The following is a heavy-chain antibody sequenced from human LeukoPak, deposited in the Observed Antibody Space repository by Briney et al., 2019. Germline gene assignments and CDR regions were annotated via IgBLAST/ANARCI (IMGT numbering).Heavy chain of an antibody. CDR3: ARGGSYSSAGQH. V-gene: IGHV4-31*03. Sequence: PSQTLSLTCTVSGGSISSVGYYWSWIRQHPGRGLEWIGYIYYSGSTYYNPSLKSRVTLSVDTSKNQFSLKPSSVTAADTAVYYCARGGSYSSAGQHWGQGTPVTVSS. CDR1: GGSISSVGYY. J-gene: IGHJ1*01. D-gene: IGHD6-25*01. CDR2: IYYSGST.